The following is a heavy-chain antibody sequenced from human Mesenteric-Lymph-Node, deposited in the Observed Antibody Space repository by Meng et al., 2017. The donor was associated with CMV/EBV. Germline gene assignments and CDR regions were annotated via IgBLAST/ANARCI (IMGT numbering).Heavy chain of an antibody. J-gene: IGHJ4*02. V-gene: IGHV1-3*02. D-gene: IGHD1-7*01. CDR2: SNAGNGNT. Sequence: ASVKVSCKASGYTFTSYAMHWVRQAPGQRLEWMGWSNAGNGNTKYSQEFQGRVTITRDTSASTAYMELSSLRSEDTAVYYCARTGVGTTDPALDYWGQGTLVTVSS. CDR1: GYTFTSYA. CDR3: ARTGVGTTDPALDY.